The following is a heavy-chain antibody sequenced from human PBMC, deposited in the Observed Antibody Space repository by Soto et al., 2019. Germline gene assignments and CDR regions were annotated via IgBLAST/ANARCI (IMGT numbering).Heavy chain of an antibody. CDR3: ARDNGNYGSGSFAH. J-gene: IGHJ4*02. CDR2: LSGTGASA. V-gene: IGHV3-23*01. CDR1: GFTFSSYA. D-gene: IGHD3-10*01. Sequence: EVQLLESGGGLVQPGGSLRLSCAASGFTFSSYALRLVRQAPGKGLEWVSALSGTGASADYANSVKGRFTISRDDSKTTLYLVMSSLRVEDTAIYYCARDNGNYGSGSFAHWGQGTLVTVSS.